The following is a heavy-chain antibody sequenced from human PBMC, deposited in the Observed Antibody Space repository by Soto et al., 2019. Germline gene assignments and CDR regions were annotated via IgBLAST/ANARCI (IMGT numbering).Heavy chain of an antibody. CDR1: GGSISSGDYY. CDR3: AIVHRDDSSGYYLAFDY. D-gene: IGHD3-22*01. V-gene: IGHV4-30-4*01. CDR2: IYYSGST. J-gene: IGHJ4*02. Sequence: QVQLQESGPGLVKPSQTLSLTCTVSGGSISSGDYYWSWIRQPPGKGREWIGYIYYSGSTYYNPSLRSRVTISVDTSKHQFSLTLSSVTAADTAVYYCAIVHRDDSSGYYLAFDYWGQGTLVTVSS.